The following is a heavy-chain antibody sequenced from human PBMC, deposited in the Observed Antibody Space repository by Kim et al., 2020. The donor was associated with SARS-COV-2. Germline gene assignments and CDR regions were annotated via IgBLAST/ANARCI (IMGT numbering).Heavy chain of an antibody. V-gene: IGHV1-18*01. J-gene: IGHJ5*02. CDR1: GYTFTSYG. CDR2: ISAYNGNT. CDR3: ARDRNNWNDVGWFDP. D-gene: IGHD1-20*01. Sequence: ASVKVSCKASGYTFTSYGISWVRQAPGQGLEWMGWISAYNGNTNYAQKLQGRVTMTTDTSTSTAYMELRSLRSDDTAVYYCARDRNNWNDVGWFDPWGQGTLVTVSS.